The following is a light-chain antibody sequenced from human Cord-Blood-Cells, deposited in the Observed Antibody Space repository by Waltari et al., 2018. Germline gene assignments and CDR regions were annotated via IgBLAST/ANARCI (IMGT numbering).Light chain of an antibody. V-gene: IGKV3-15*01. J-gene: IGKJ2*01. CDR2: GSS. CDR1: HSVSSN. CDR3: QQYKNWPYT. Sequence: IVMTQSPATLSVSPGETATLSCRASHSVSSNLAWYQQKPGQAPRLLNYGSSTRATGIPARFSGSGSGTEVTLSISSLQSEDFAVDYCQQYKNWPYTFGQGTKLEIK.